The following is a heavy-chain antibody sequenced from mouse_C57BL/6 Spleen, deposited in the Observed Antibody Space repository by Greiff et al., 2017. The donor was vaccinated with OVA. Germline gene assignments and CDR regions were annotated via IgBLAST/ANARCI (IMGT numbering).Heavy chain of an antibody. CDR2: IDPSASYT. V-gene: IGHV1-59*01. D-gene: IGHD1-2*01. J-gene: IGHJ4*01. Sequence: VQLQQPGAELVRPGTSVKLSCKASGYTFTSYWMHWVKQRPGQGLEWIGVIDPSASYTNYNQKFKGKATLTADTSSSTAYMQLSSLTSEDSAVYYCARSAITAGYAMDYWGQGTSVTVSS. CDR1: GYTFTSYW. CDR3: ARSAITAGYAMDY.